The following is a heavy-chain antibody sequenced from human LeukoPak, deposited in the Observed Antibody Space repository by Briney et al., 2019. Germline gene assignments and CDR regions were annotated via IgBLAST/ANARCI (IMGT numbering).Heavy chain of an antibody. V-gene: IGHV1-8*01. CDR3: ARSVVRSYYDFWSGGKYHYYGMDV. CDR1: GYTFTSYD. J-gene: IGHJ6*02. Sequence: ASVKVSCKASGYTFTSYDINWVRQATGQGLEWMGWMNPNSGNTGYAQKFQGRVTMTRNTSISTAYMELSSLRSEDTAVYYCARSVVRSYYDFWSGGKYHYYGMDVWGQGTTVTVSS. D-gene: IGHD3-3*01. CDR2: MNPNSGNT.